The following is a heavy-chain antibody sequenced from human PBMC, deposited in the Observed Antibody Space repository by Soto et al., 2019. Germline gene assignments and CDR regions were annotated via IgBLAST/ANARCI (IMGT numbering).Heavy chain of an antibody. D-gene: IGHD3-16*01. CDR1: GFTFSSYW. V-gene: IGHV3-7*01. CDR3: ARDVITFGGFGSPRGYYMDV. J-gene: IGHJ6*03. CDR2: IKQDGSEK. Sequence: PGGSLRLSCAASGFTFSSYWMSWVRQAPGKGLEWVANIKQDGSEKYYVDSVKGRFTISRDNAKNSLYLQMNSLRAEDTAVYYCARDVITFGGFGSPRGYYMDVWGKGTTVTVSS.